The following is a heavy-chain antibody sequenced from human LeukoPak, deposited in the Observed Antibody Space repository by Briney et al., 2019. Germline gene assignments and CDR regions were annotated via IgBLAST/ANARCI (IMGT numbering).Heavy chain of an antibody. V-gene: IGHV4-34*01. J-gene: IGHJ4*02. D-gene: IGHD1-26*01. CDR1: GGSFSGYY. Sequence: SETLSLTCAVSGGSFSGYYWSWIRQPPGKGLEWIGEMNHSGSTNHNPSLKSRVSISVDKNQLPLKLTSVTAADKAVYYCTRGRGSFDDYWGQGTLVTVSS. CDR2: MNHSGST. CDR3: TRGRGSFDDY.